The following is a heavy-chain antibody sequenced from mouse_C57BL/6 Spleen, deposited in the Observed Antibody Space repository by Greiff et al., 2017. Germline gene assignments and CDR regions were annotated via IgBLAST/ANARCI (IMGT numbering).Heavy chain of an antibody. J-gene: IGHJ2*01. V-gene: IGHV3-6*01. Sequence: EVQLQQSGPGLVKPSQSLSLTCSVTGYSITSGYYWNWIRQFPGNKLEWMGYISYDGSNNYNPSLKNRISITRDTSKNQFFLKLNSVTTEDTATYYCARNWEGGSYFDYWGQGTTLTVSS. CDR1: GYSITSGYY. CDR3: ARNWEGGSYFDY. D-gene: IGHD4-1*01. CDR2: ISYDGSN.